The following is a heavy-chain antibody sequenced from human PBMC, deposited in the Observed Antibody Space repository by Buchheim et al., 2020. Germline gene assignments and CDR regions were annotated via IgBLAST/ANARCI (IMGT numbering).Heavy chain of an antibody. Sequence: QLQLQESGSGLVKPSQTLSLTCAVSGGSISSGGYSWSWIRQPPGKGLEWSGYIYHSGSTYYNPSLKSRVTISVDRPKTQFSLKLSSVTAADTAVYYCARAGYYDSSGYYDYWGQGTL. CDR2: IYHSGST. CDR3: ARAGYYDSSGYYDY. V-gene: IGHV4-30-2*01. D-gene: IGHD3-22*01. J-gene: IGHJ4*02. CDR1: GGSISSGGYS.